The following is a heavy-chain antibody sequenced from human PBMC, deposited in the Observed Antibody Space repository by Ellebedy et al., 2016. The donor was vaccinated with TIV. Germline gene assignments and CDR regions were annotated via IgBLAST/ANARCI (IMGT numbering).Heavy chain of an antibody. Sequence: PGGSLRLSCAASGFTFSTYSLNWVRQAPGKGLEWVSSISTITNYADSVRGRFTISRDNSKNTLSLEMNSLRVDDTAVYFCARGPVRYTQKGGFLDYWGQGTLVTVSS. V-gene: IGHV3-21*04. CDR3: ARGPVRYTQKGGFLDY. CDR1: GFTFSTYS. J-gene: IGHJ4*02. CDR2: ISTIT. D-gene: IGHD3-16*01.